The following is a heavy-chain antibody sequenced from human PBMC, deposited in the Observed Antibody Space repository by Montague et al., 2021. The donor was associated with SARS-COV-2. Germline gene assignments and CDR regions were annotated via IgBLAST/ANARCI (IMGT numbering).Heavy chain of an antibody. V-gene: IGHV3-30-3*01. CDR2: ISYDGSNK. CDR1: GLTFSSYA. D-gene: IGHD2/OR15-2a*01. CDR3: ARTLLDYYGMDV. J-gene: IGHJ6*02. Sequence: SLRPSCAASGLTFSSYAMHWVRQAPGKGLEWVAVISYDGSNKYYADSVKGRFTISRDNSKNTLYLQMNSLRAEDTAVYYCARTLLDYYGMDVWGQGTTVTVSS.